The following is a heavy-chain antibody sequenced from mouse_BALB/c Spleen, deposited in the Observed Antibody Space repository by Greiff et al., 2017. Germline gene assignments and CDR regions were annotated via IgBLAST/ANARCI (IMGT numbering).Heavy chain of an antibody. CDR2: SSNNANDTSS. J-gene: IGHJ4*01. V-gene: IGHV7-1*02. CDR3: ARGHYAMDY. CDR1: GFTFSDYY. Sequence: DVKLVESGGGLVQPGDSLRLSCATSGFTFSDYYMEWVRQPPGKRLEWIAASSNNANDTSSEYSVSVKGPFIVSRDTNQRILYLRMNTPGAAAIAICDCARGHYAMDYWGQGTSVTVSS.